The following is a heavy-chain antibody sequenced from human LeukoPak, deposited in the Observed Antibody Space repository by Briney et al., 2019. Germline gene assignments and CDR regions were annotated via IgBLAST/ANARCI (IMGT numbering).Heavy chain of an antibody. D-gene: IGHD3-10*01. V-gene: IGHV4-4*07. CDR1: SGSISSYH. CDR2: IYPGGNT. J-gene: IGHJ4*02. Sequence: SETLSLTCTVSSGSISSYHWSWVRQPAGKGLEWIGRIYPGGNTNYNPSLKSRVTMSVDTSENQFSLRLSSVTAADTAVYYCARVNYYGIDYWGQGTLVTVSS. CDR3: ARVNYYGIDY.